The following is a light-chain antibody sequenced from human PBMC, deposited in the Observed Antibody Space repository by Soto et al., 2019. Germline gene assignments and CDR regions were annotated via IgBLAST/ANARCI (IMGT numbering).Light chain of an antibody. Sequence: EIVMTQSPATLSVSPGERATLSCRASQSVTSKLAWYQQKPGQAPRLVIYGASSRATGIPARFSGSGSGTEFTLTITSLQSEDLAVYYCHQYNDWPRTFGQGTKVDIK. CDR2: GAS. CDR3: HQYNDWPRT. CDR1: QSVTSK. V-gene: IGKV3-15*01. J-gene: IGKJ1*01.